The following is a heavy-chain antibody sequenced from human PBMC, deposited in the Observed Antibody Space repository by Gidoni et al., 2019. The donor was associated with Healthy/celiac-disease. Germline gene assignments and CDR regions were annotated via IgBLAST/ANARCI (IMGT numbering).Heavy chain of an antibody. V-gene: IGHV3-43*02. CDR2: ISGDGGST. D-gene: IGHD6-19*01. J-gene: IGHJ5*02. CDR1: GFTFDDYA. CDR3: AKDGAGSGWYGWFDP. Sequence: EVQLVESGGGVVQPGGSLRLSCAASGFTFDDYAMHWVRQAPGKGLEWVSLISGDGGSTYYADSVKGRFTISRDNSKNSLYLQMNSLRTEDTAVYYCAKDGAGSGWYGWFDPWGQGTLVTVSS.